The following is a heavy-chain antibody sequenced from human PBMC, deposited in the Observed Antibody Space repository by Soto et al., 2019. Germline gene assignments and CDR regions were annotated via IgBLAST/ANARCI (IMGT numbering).Heavy chain of an antibody. CDR1: GGSISSYY. J-gene: IGHJ4*02. CDR3: ARGSDITMVRGVMGYYFDY. D-gene: IGHD3-10*01. V-gene: IGHV4-59*01. CDR2: IYYSGST. Sequence: SETQSLTCTVSGGSISSYYWSWIRQPPGKGLEWIGYIYYSGSTNYNPSLKSRVTISVDTSKNQFSLKLSSVTAADTAVYYCARGSDITMVRGVMGYYFDYWGQGTLVTVSS.